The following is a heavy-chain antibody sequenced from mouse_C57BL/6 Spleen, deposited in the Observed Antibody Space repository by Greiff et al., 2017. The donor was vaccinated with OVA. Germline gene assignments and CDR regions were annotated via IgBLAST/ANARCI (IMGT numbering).Heavy chain of an antibody. CDR2: ISDGGSYT. J-gene: IGHJ2*01. CDR3: ASDLGRNYFDY. CDR1: GFTFSSYA. Sequence: EVQLVESGGGLVKPGGSLKLSCAASGFTFSSYAMSWVRQTPEKRLEWVATISDGGSYTYYPANVKGRFTISRDNAKNHLYLQMSHLKSEDTAMYYCASDLGRNYFDYWGQGTTLTVSS. V-gene: IGHV5-4*01. D-gene: IGHD4-1*01.